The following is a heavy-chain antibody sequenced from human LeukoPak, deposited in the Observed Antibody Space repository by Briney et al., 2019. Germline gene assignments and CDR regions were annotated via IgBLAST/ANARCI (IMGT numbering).Heavy chain of an antibody. J-gene: IGHJ4*02. V-gene: IGHV3-23*01. D-gene: IGHD6-19*01. Sequence: GGSLRLSCAASGFTFINYWMSWVRQAPGKGLEWVSAISGSGGSTYYADSVKGRFTISRDNSKNTLYLQMNSLRAEDTAVYYCAKGYSSGWSGFSAFDYWGQGTLVTVSS. CDR2: ISGSGGST. CDR1: GFTFINYW. CDR3: AKGYSSGWSGFSAFDY.